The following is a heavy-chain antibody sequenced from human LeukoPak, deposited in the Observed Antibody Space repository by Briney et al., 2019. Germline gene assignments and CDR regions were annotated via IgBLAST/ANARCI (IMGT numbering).Heavy chain of an antibody. D-gene: IGHD3-10*01. CDR2: ISSSSSYI. V-gene: IGHV3-21*01. CDR3: ARANLSLLWFEELNWYFDL. J-gene: IGHJ2*01. CDR1: GFTFSSYS. Sequence: GGSLRLSCAASGFTFSSYSMNWVRQAPGKGLEWVSSISSSSSYIYYADSVKGRFTISRDNAKNSLYLQMNSLRAEDTAVYYCARANLSLLWFEELNWYFDLWGRGTLVTVSS.